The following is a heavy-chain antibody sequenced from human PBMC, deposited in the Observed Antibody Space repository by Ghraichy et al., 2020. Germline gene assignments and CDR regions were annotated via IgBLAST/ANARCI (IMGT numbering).Heavy chain of an antibody. D-gene: IGHD6-19*01. CDR3: AKDRFSSGYYYYYGMDV. Sequence: GESLNISCAVSGFTFSSYAMSWVRQAPGKGLEWVSAISGSGGSTYYADSVKGRFTISRDNSKNTLYLQMNSLRAEDTAVYYCAKDRFSSGYYYYYGMDVWGQGTTVTVSS. CDR2: ISGSGGST. J-gene: IGHJ6*02. CDR1: GFTFSSYA. V-gene: IGHV3-23*01.